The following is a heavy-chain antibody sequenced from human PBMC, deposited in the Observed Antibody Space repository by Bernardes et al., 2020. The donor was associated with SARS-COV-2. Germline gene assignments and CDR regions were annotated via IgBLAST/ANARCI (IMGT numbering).Heavy chain of an antibody. Sequence: GWSLRLSCAASGFSVSDTYMNWVRQAPGKGLEWVSVIYAGGSTFYADYVKDRFIISRDTSKNTVYLQMNSLRVDDTGIYYCARPYLPFSSSATGGFGLWGRGTMVAVSS. CDR2: IYAGGST. D-gene: IGHD6-6*01. CDR1: GFSVSDTY. J-gene: IGHJ3*01. CDR3: ARPYLPFSSSATGGFGL. V-gene: IGHV3-66*04.